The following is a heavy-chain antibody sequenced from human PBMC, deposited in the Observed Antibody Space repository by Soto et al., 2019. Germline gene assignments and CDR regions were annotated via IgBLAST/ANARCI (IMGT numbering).Heavy chain of an antibody. V-gene: IGHV3-21*01. CDR1: GFTFSSCS. J-gene: IGHJ5*02. Sequence: PGGSLRLSCAASGFTFSSCSMNWARQAPGKGLECVSSISSSSSYIYYADSVKGRFTISRDNAKNSLYLQMNSLRAEDTAVYYCARLRRNWFYXWGQGPLVTVSX. CDR2: ISSSSSYI. CDR3: ARLRRNWFYX.